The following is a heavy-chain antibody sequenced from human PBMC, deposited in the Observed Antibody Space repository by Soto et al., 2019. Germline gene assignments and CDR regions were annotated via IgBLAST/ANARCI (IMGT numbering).Heavy chain of an antibody. D-gene: IGHD3-3*01. CDR3: ARDLGTRYYDFWSGYKH. Sequence: ASVKVSCKASGYTFTSYGISWVRQAPGQGLEWMGWISAYNGNTNYAQKLQGRVTMTTDTSTSTAYMELRSLRSDGTAVYYCARDLGTRYYDFWSGYKHWGQGTLVTVSS. CDR1: GYTFTSYG. CDR2: ISAYNGNT. V-gene: IGHV1-18*01. J-gene: IGHJ4*02.